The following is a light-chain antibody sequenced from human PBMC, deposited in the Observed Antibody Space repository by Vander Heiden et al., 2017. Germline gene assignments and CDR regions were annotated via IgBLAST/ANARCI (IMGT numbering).Light chain of an antibody. CDR2: EAS. CDR1: QTISNW. CDR3: QQYNRAWT. J-gene: IGKJ1*01. V-gene: IGKV1-5*03. Sequence: DIQMTQSPSILSASVGDRVTITCRASQTISNWLAWYQVKPGKAPKLLIREASSLERGVPLRFSVGGSGTDFTLTISSLQPDDFATYYCQQYNRAWTFGQGT.